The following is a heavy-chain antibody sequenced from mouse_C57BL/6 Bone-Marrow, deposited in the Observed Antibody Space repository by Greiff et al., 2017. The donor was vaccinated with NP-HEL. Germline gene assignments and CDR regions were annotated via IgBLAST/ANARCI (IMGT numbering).Heavy chain of an antibody. J-gene: IGHJ3*01. Sequence: QVQLQQPGAELVKPGASVKVSCKASGYTFTSYWMHWVKQRPGQGLEWIGRIHPSDSDTNYNQKFKGKATLTVEKSSSTAYMQLSSLTSDDAAVYYCATADGYYGWFAYWGQGTLVTVSA. CDR3: ATADGYYGWFAY. CDR2: IHPSDSDT. D-gene: IGHD2-3*01. CDR1: GYTFTSYW. V-gene: IGHV1-74*01.